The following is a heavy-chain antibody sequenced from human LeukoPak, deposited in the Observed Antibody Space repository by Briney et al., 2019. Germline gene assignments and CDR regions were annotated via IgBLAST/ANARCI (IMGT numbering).Heavy chain of an antibody. CDR1: GGSISNYY. J-gene: IGHJ4*02. CDR3: ARGKIALAVFDY. CDR2: IYYSGNT. D-gene: IGHD6-19*01. V-gene: IGHV4-39*07. Sequence: SETLSLTCTVSGGSISNYYWGWIRQAPGKGLEWIGSIYYSGNTYYNPSLKSRVTISVDTSRNQFSLKLSSVTAADTAVYYCARGKIALAVFDYWGQGTLVTVSS.